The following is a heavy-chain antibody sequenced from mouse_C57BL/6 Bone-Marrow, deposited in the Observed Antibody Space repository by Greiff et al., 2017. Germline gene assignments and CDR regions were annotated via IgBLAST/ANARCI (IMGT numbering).Heavy chain of an antibody. CDR3: ARCSFAY. Sequence: QVQLQQSGPELVKPGASVTISCKASGYAFSSSWMNWVKQRPGKGLEWIGRIYPGDGDTNYNGKFKGKATLTADKSSSTAYMQLSSLTSEDSAVYFCARCSFAYWGQGTLVTVSA. V-gene: IGHV1-82*01. CDR1: GYAFSSSW. J-gene: IGHJ3*01. CDR2: IYPGDGDT.